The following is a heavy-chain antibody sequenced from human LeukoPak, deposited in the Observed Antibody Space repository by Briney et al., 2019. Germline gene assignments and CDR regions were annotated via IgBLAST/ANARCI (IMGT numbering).Heavy chain of an antibody. CDR1: GFTFSSSA. CDR2: IGGSGAST. V-gene: IGHV3-23*01. Sequence: GGSLRLSCAASGFTFSSSAMSWVRQAPGKGLEWVSGIGGSGASTYYAVSVKGRFTISRDNSKNTLYLQMNSLRAEDTAVYYCATTLHSGYYDLYWGQGTLVTVSS. D-gene: IGHD3-22*01. J-gene: IGHJ4*02. CDR3: ATTLHSGYYDLY.